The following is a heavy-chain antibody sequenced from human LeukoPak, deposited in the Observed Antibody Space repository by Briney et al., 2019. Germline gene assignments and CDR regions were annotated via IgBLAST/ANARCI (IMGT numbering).Heavy chain of an antibody. CDR1: GFTFSIYW. CDR2: IKQDGSEK. V-gene: IGHV3-7*01. Sequence: GGSLRLSCAASGFTFSIYWMSWVRQAPGKGLEWVANIKQDGSEKYYVDSVKGRFTISRDNAKNSLYLQMNSLRAEDTAVYYCARRGSGWSGRAFDIWGQGTMVTVSS. D-gene: IGHD6-19*01. CDR3: ARRGSGWSGRAFDI. J-gene: IGHJ3*02.